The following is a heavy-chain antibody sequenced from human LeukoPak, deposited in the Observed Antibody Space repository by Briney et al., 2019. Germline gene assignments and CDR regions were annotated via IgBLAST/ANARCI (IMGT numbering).Heavy chain of an antibody. CDR3: SRGLFSGSYLDY. CDR1: GGSFSGYY. V-gene: IGHV4-34*01. Sequence: SSETLSLTCAVYGGSFSGYYWSWIRQPPGKGLEWIGEINHSGSTNYNPSLKSRVTISVDTSKSQFSLQLSSVTAADTAVYYCSRGLFSGSYLDYWGQGTLVTVSS. D-gene: IGHD3-10*01. J-gene: IGHJ4*02. CDR2: INHSGST.